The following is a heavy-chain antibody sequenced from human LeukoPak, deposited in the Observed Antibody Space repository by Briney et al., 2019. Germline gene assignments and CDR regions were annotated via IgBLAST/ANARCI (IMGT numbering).Heavy chain of an antibody. CDR2: ISGSGRRT. CDR3: AKDLRYCGGDCYSADAFDI. Sequence: GGSLRLSCAASGFTFSSYTMNWFRQAPGKGLEWVSGISGSGRRTYYADSVKGRFTISRDNSKNTLYLQMNSLRAEDTAIYYCAKDLRYCGGDCYSADAFDIWGQGTMVTVSS. J-gene: IGHJ3*02. CDR1: GFTFSSYT. D-gene: IGHD2-21*01. V-gene: IGHV3-23*01.